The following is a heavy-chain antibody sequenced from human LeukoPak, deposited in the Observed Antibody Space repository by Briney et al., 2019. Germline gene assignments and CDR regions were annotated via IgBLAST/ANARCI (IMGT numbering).Heavy chain of an antibody. D-gene: IGHD1-26*01. CDR2: ISGYNGKT. Sequence: EASVKVSCKASGYTFTSYGISWVRQAPGQGLEWMGWISGYNGKTKYGQKFQGRVTMTTDTSTSTAYMELRSLRSDDTAVYSCARVVDVEWELRKNAFDIWGQGTMVTVSS. V-gene: IGHV1-18*01. CDR1: GYTFTSYG. J-gene: IGHJ3*02. CDR3: ARVVDVEWELRKNAFDI.